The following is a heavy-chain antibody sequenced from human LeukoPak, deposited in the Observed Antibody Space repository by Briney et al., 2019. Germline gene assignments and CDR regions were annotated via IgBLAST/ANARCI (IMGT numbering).Heavy chain of an antibody. CDR3: ATYRQVLLPFES. CDR2: IFPSGGQI. CDR1: GFTFSTFA. Sequence: PGGSLRLSCEACGFTFSTFAVICVRHPPGEGLECVSSIFPSGGQIHYADSVGGRFNISRDNSKSPLSLQMNSLRAEDTAIYYCATYRQVLLPFESWGRGTLVTVSS. V-gene: IGHV3-23*01. J-gene: IGHJ4*02. D-gene: IGHD2-8*02.